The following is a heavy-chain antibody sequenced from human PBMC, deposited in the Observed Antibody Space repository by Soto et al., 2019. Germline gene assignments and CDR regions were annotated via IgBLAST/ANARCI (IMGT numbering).Heavy chain of an antibody. CDR3: AIDPRVVRGPLSATNAFDI. V-gene: IGHV3-48*01. CDR2: ISSSSSTI. Sequence: GGSLRLSCAASGFTFSSYSMNWVRQAPGKGLEWVSYISSSSSTIYYADSVKGRFTISRDNAKNSLYLQMNSLRAEDTAVYYCAIDPRVVRGPLSATNAFDIWGQGTMVTVSS. J-gene: IGHJ3*02. CDR1: GFTFSSYS. D-gene: IGHD3-10*01.